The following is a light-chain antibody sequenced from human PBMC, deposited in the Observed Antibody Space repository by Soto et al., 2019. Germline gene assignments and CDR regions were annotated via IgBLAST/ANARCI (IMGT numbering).Light chain of an antibody. V-gene: IGLV3-21*04. CDR1: NIGSKS. J-gene: IGLJ3*02. Sequence: SYELTQPSSVSVAPEKTARITCGGNNIGSKSVHWYQQRPGQAPVLVIYYDSDRPSGIPERFSGSNSGNTATLTISRVEAGDEADYYCQVWDSSSDHVVFGGGTQLTVL. CDR2: YDS. CDR3: QVWDSSSDHVV.